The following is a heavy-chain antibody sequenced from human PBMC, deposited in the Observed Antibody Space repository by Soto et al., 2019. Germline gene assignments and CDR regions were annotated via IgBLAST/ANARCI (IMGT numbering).Heavy chain of an antibody. CDR1: DGSISTYF. D-gene: IGHD3-3*01. CDR2: IDNSGNT. V-gene: IGHV4-4*07. CDR3: ARGGQDFWSGPFDY. J-gene: IGHJ4*02. Sequence: LSLTCTVSDGSISTYFCNWIRQPAGKGLEWIGRIDNSGNTDYNPSLKSRVTMSADTSRNQFSLKLNSVTAADTAVYYCARGGQDFWSGPFDYWGQGALATVSS.